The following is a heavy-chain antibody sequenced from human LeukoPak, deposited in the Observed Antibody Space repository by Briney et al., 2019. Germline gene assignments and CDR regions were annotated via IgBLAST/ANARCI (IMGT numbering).Heavy chain of an antibody. CDR1: GFTFSSYD. J-gene: IGHJ4*02. V-gene: IGHV3-23*01. D-gene: IGHD3-22*01. CDR2: ISGSGGSI. CDR3: AKGANRITMIVVVISHGGYFDY. Sequence: GGSLRLSCVASGFTFSSYDMIWVRQAPGKGLEWVSGISGSGGSIYVADSVKGRFTISRDNSKNTLYLQMNSLRAEDTAVYYCAKGANRITMIVVVISHGGYFDYWGQGTLVTVSS.